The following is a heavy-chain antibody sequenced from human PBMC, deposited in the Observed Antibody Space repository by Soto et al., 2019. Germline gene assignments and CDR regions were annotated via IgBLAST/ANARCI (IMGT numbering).Heavy chain of an antibody. CDR2: IYPGDSDT. D-gene: IGHD1-7*01. J-gene: IGHJ6*03. CDR1: GYSFTSYW. CDR3: ASLYPASHEFRGTNVYDNYMDV. Sequence: GASLKISCMGSGYSFTSYWIGWVRQMPGKGLEWMGIIYPGDSDTRYSPSFQGQVTISADKSISTAYLQWRSLQASDNAMYYCASLYPASHEFRGTNVYDNYMDVCGKVPTVIASS. V-gene: IGHV5-51*01.